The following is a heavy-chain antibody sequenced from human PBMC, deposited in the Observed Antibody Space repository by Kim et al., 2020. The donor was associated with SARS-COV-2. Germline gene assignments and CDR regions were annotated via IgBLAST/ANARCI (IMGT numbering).Heavy chain of an antibody. CDR2: IKQDAGEK. J-gene: IGHJ4*02. CDR3: ARDLSRQWDAFIDH. CDR1: GFTFSSYW. V-gene: IGHV3-7*03. D-gene: IGHD1-26*01. Sequence: GGSLRLSCAASGFTFSSYWMSWVRQAPGKGLEWVANIKQDAGEKYYVDSVKGRFTISRDNAKNSLFLQMNSLRVEDTAVYYCARDLSRQWDAFIDHWGQGTLVTVSS.